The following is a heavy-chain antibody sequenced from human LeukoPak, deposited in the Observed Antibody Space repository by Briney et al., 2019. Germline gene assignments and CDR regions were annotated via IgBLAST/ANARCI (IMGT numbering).Heavy chain of an antibody. CDR3: ARAQRKYRVELDY. CDR1: GGSIRSYY. Sequence: SETLSLTCTVSGGSIRSYYWSWIRQPPGKGLEWIGYIYYSGSTNYNPSLKSRVTISVDTSKNQFSLKLSSVTAADTAVYYCARAQRKYRVELDYWGQGTLVTVS. D-gene: IGHD6-25*01. J-gene: IGHJ4*02. V-gene: IGHV4-59*01. CDR2: IYYSGST.